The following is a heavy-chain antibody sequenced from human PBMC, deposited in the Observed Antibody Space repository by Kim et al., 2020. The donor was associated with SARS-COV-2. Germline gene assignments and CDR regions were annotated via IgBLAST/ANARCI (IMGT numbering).Heavy chain of an antibody. D-gene: IGHD6-13*01. J-gene: IGHJ5*02. CDR1: GFTFISYE. CDR2: ISSSGRTR. CDR3: ARDSRGAAAGSCFDP. V-gene: IGHV3-48*03. Sequence: GGSLRLSCAASGFTFISYEMNWVRQAPGKGLEWVSYISSSGRTRYYADSVKGRFTISRDNAKNSWYLQMNSLRAEDTAVYYCARDSRGAAAGSCFDPWGQGTLVTVSS.